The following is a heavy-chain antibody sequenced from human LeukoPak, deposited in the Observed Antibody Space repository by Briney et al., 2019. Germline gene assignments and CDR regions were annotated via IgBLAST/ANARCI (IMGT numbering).Heavy chain of an antibody. CDR2: IYHSGST. Sequence: PSETLSLTCAVSGYSISSSNWWGWIRQPPGKGLEWIGYIYHSGSTNYNPSLKSRVTISVDKSKNQFSLKLSSVTAADTAVYYCARGRGIRAAAGRAFDIWGQGTMVTVSS. CDR1: GYSISSSNW. V-gene: IGHV4-28*03. D-gene: IGHD6-13*01. J-gene: IGHJ3*02. CDR3: ARGRGIRAAAGRAFDI.